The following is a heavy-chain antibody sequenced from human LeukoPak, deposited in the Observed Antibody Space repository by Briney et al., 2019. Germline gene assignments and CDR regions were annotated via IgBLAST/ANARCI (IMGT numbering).Heavy chain of an antibody. D-gene: IGHD5-24*01. V-gene: IGHV3-23*01. CDR3: ARDGYNYFDY. CDR1: GFTFSSYD. CDR2: ISGSGGST. Sequence: GGSLRLSCAASGFTFSSYDMSWVRQAPGKGLEWVSGISGSGGSTYYADSVKGRFTISRDNSKNTLYLQMNSLRAEDTAVYYCARDGYNYFDYWGQGTLVTVSS. J-gene: IGHJ4*02.